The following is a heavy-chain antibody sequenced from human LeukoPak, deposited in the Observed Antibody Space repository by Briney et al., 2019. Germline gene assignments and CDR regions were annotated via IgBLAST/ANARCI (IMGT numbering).Heavy chain of an antibody. D-gene: IGHD4-17*01. J-gene: IGHJ6*03. CDR3: ARGRTDYGRVYYYYYMDV. CDR2: INHSGST. CDR1: GGSFSGYY. V-gene: IGHV4-34*01. Sequence: PSETLSLTCAVYGGSFSGYYWSWIRQPPGKGLEWIGEINHSGSTNYNPSLKSRVTISVDTSKNQFSLKLSSVTAADTAVYYCARGRTDYGRVYYYYYMDVWGKGTTVTVSS.